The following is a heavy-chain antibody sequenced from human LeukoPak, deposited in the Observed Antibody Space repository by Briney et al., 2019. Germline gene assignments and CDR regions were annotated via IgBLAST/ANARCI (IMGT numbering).Heavy chain of an antibody. J-gene: IGHJ4*02. CDR2: IYSSCAA. Sequence: SETLSLICTVSGGSITTYNWIWIRQTPGQALEWIGHIYSSCAAKYNPSLKSRATILLDTSKNQLSLQLSSVSAADTAVYYCARRTPGPQLDEYVAYFFDHWGQGTQVTVSS. CDR1: GGSITTYN. D-gene: IGHD2-2*01. V-gene: IGHV4-4*09. CDR3: ARRTPGPQLDEYVAYFFDH.